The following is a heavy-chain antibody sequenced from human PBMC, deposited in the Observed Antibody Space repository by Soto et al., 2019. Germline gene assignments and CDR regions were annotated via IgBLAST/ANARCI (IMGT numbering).Heavy chain of an antibody. CDR3: ARFSIAAAGNGWFDP. Sequence: SETLSLTSTVSGGSISSYYWSWTRQPPVKGLEWIGYIYYSGRTNYNPSLKSRVTISVDTSKNQFSLKLSSLTAADTAAYYCARFSIAAAGNGWFDPLGQRTLVPVCS. CDR1: GGSISSYY. CDR2: IYYSGRT. V-gene: IGHV4-59*01. D-gene: IGHD6-13*01. J-gene: IGHJ5*02.